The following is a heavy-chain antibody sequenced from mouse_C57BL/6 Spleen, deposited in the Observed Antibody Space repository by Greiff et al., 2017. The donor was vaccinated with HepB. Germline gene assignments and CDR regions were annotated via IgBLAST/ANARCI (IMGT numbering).Heavy chain of an antibody. V-gene: IGHV3-6*01. CDR1: GYSITSGYY. J-gene: IGHJ3*01. Sequence: EVQLMESGPGLVKPSQSLSLTCSVTGYSITSGYYWNWIRQFPGNKLEWMGYISYDGSNNYNPSLKNRISITRDTSKNQFFLKLNSVTTEDTATYYCANYYGSAWFAYWGQGTLVTVSA. D-gene: IGHD1-1*01. CDR3: ANYYGSAWFAY. CDR2: ISYDGSN.